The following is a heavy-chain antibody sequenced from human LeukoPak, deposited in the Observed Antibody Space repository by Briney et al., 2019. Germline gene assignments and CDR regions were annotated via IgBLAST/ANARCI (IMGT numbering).Heavy chain of an antibody. CDR1: GGSFSGYY. CDR3: ARQNYGAASIKY. Sequence: SETLSLTCAVYGGSFSGYYWSWIRQPPGKGLEWSGEINHRGSTNYNPSLKSRVTVSVDTSKNQFSLKLSSVTAADTAVYYCARQNYGAASIKYWGQGTLVTVSS. CDR2: INHRGST. J-gene: IGHJ4*02. D-gene: IGHD1-7*01. V-gene: IGHV4-34*01.